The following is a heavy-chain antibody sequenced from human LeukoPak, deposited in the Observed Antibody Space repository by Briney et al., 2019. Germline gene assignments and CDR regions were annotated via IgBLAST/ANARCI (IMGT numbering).Heavy chain of an antibody. J-gene: IGHJ6*02. Sequence: GRSLRLSCGASGFTFSSYGMHWVRQAPGKGLEWVAVIWYDGSKTYYADSVKGRFTISRDNSNSCLQMNSLRAEDTAVYYCARFNGGTSYGLDVWGQGTTVTVSS. V-gene: IGHV3-33*01. CDR3: ARFNGGTSYGLDV. D-gene: IGHD1-1*01. CDR1: GFTFSSYG. CDR2: IWYDGSKT.